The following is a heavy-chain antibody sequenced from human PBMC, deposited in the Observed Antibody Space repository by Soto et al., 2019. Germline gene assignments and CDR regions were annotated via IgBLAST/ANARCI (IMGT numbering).Heavy chain of an antibody. D-gene: IGHD3-10*01. CDR2: INPSGFST. J-gene: IGHJ6*02. V-gene: IGHV1-46*01. CDR1: GYTFSSSY. Sequence: QVQLVQSGAEVKKPGASVKISCKASGYTFSSSYIHWVRQAPGQGLEWMGLINPSGFSTDYAQTFRGRVTVTRDPSTRKVYMELISLRSEDTAGYYCASGGYPYGFSAMDVWGPGTPVAVSS. CDR3: ASGGYPYGFSAMDV.